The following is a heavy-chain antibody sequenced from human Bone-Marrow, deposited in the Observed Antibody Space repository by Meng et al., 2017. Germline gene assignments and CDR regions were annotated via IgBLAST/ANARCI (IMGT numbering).Heavy chain of an antibody. Sequence: GESLKISCAASGFTFSSYWMHWVRQAPGKGLVWVSRINSDGSSTSYADSVKGRFTISRDNAKNTLCLQMNSLRAEDTAVYYCARDLGGTVTTCDYWGQGTLVTVSS. J-gene: IGHJ4*02. CDR2: INSDGSST. CDR3: ARDLGGTVTTCDY. CDR1: GFTFSSYW. D-gene: IGHD4-17*01. V-gene: IGHV3-74*01.